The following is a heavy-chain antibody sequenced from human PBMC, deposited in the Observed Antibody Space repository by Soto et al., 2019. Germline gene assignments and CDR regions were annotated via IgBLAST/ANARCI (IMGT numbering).Heavy chain of an antibody. V-gene: IGHV1-8*01. CDR3: ARISEMHTIFGPYNWFDP. D-gene: IGHD3-3*01. CDR1: GYTFTSYD. J-gene: IGHJ5*02. CDR2: MNPNSGKT. Sequence: ASVKVSCKASGYTFTSYDINWVRQATGQGLEWMGWMNPNSGKTGYAQKFQGRVTMTRNTSISTAYMELSSLRSEDTAVYYCARISEMHTIFGPYNWFDPWGQGTLVTVSS.